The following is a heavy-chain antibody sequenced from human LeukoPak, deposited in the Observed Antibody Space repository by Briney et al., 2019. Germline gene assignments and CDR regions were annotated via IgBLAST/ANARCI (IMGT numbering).Heavy chain of an antibody. CDR1: AYTFTAYY. J-gene: IGHJ3*02. V-gene: IGHV1-2*02. Sequence: ASVKVSCKASAYTFTAYYLHWVRQAPGQGFQWMGWLDPNNGDTEYAQKFQGRVTMTRDRSISTADMDLGRLTSDDTAVYYCARRSRNGLDAFDIWGQGTMVTVSS. D-gene: IGHD1-14*01. CDR3: ARRSRNGLDAFDI. CDR2: LDPNNGDT.